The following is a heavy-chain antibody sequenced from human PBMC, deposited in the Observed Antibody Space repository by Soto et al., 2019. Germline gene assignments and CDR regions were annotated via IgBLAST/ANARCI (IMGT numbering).Heavy chain of an antibody. J-gene: IGHJ3*02. CDR3: ANDHESHMVYDAFDI. Sequence: SETLSLTCTVSDDSISTTSYHWGWVRQPPGKGLEWIGSVEYSGNTYYNPSFKSRVTISVDSSKNQFCLKLSSVTAADTAIYYCANDHESHMVYDAFDIWGQGTMVTVSS. D-gene: IGHD3-10*01. CDR1: DDSISTTSYH. CDR2: VEYSGNT. V-gene: IGHV4-39*01.